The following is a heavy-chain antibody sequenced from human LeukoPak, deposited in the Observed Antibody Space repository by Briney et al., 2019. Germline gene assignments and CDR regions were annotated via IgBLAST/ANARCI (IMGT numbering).Heavy chain of an antibody. CDR3: ARGAGGYCSGGSCYTLFDP. J-gene: IGHJ5*02. D-gene: IGHD2-15*01. V-gene: IGHV3-30-3*01. Sequence: PGGSLRLSCAASGFTFSSYAMHWVRQALGKGLEWVAVISYDGSNRYYADSVKGRFTISRDNSKNTLYLQMNSLRAEDTAVYYCARGAGGYCSGGSCYTLFDPWGQGTLVTVSS. CDR2: ISYDGSNR. CDR1: GFTFSSYA.